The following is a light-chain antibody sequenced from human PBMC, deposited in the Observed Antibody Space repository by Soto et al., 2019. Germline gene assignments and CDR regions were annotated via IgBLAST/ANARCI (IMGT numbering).Light chain of an antibody. CDR1: QNISRS. V-gene: IGKV3-11*01. J-gene: IGKJ5*01. CDR2: GTS. CDR3: QQRSNWPPIT. Sequence: EIVVTQSPATLSLSPGERATLSCRASQNISRSLAWYQQKPGQGPSLLIYGTSTRAGGVPARFRGSGSGTDFTLTISSLEPEDFAVYYCQQRSNWPPITFAQGTRLEIK.